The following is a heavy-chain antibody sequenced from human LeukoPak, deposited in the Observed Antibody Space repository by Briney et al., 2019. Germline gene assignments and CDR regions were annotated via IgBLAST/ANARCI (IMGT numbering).Heavy chain of an antibody. Sequence: PSETLSLLCAVCGGSITGFFWTWIRQPAGGGLQYIGRIFSWGGANYNPSLQSRVAMSVDTSQNLFSLKLTSVTAGDRAVYFCARVATPDVSSPLDFWGQGILVTVSS. CDR2: IFSWGGA. D-gene: IGHD6-19*01. J-gene: IGHJ4*02. CDR1: GGSITGFF. V-gene: IGHV4-4*07. CDR3: ARVATPDVSSPLDF.